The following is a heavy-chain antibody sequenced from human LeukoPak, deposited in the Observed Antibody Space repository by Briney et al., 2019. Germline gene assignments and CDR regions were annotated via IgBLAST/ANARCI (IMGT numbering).Heavy chain of an antibody. CDR3: ARGGKPYYDFWSGYLEY. CDR1: GGSISTYY. D-gene: IGHD3-3*01. J-gene: IGHJ4*02. CDR2: VYYSGST. V-gene: IGHV4-59*01. Sequence: SETLSLTCTVSGGSISTYYWSWIRQPPGKGLEWIGYVYYSGSTNYNPSLKSRVTILVDTSMNQFSLKLSSVTATDTAVYYCARGGKPYYDFWSGYLEYWGQGTLVTVSS.